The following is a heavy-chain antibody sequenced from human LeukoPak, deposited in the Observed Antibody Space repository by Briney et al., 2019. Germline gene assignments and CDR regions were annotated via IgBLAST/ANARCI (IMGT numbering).Heavy chain of an antibody. CDR3: ARDMIGERGGLDV. CDR1: GCTFSSYA. CDR2: IIPIFGTA. J-gene: IGHJ6*01. V-gene: IGHV1-69*13. Sequence: SVKVSCKASGCTFSSYAISWVRQAPGQGLEWMGGIIPIFGTANYAQKFQGRVTITADESTSTAYMELSSLRSEDTAVYYWARDMIGERGGLDVWGEGTTVTVSS. D-gene: IGHD3-10*02.